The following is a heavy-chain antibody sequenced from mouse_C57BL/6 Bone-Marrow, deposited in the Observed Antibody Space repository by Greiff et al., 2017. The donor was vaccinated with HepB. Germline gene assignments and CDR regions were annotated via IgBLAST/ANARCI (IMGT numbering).Heavy chain of an antibody. CDR2: IHPNSGST. CDR3: ARGITTVVARPY. V-gene: IGHV1-64*01. J-gene: IGHJ2*01. Sequence: VQLQQPGAELVKPGASVKLSCKASGYTFTSYWMHWVKQRPGQGLEWIGMIHPNSGSTNYNEKFKSKATLTVDKSSSTAYMQLSSRTSEDAAVDYCARGITTVVARPYWGQGTTLTVSS. CDR1: GYTFTSYW. D-gene: IGHD1-1*01.